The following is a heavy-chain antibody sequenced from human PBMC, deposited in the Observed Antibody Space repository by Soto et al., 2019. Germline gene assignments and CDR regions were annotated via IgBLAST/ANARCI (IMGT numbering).Heavy chain of an antibody. Sequence: QVQLQESGPGLVKPSETLSLTCTVSGGSITTNFWSWIRQPPGKGLEWIGYIYSSGTSNHNPSLHSRAAISVDTSKNQLTLKLNSVTAADTAVYYCARVPRGGCPYYFAYWGQGALVTVSS. J-gene: IGHJ4*02. CDR2: IYSSGTS. D-gene: IGHD6-19*01. CDR1: GGSITTNF. CDR3: ARVPRGGCPYYFAY. V-gene: IGHV4-59*01.